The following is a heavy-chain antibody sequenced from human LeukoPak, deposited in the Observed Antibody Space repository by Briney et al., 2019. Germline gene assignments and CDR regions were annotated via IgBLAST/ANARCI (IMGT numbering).Heavy chain of an antibody. D-gene: IGHD5-12*01. CDR2: INPNSGGT. Sequence: GASVKVSCKASGYTFTGYYMHWVRQAPGQGLEWMGWINPNSGGTNYAQKFQGRVTMTRDTSISTAYMELSRLRSDDTAVYYCARGAYDSGYDPDFDYWGQGTLVTVSS. J-gene: IGHJ4*02. V-gene: IGHV1-2*02. CDR1: GYTFTGYY. CDR3: ARGAYDSGYDPDFDY.